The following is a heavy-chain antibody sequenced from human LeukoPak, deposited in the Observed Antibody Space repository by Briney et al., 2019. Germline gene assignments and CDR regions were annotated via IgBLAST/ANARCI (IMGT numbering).Heavy chain of an antibody. D-gene: IGHD3-10*01. J-gene: IGHJ5*02. CDR3: AKARPNYYGSGSYEGWIDP. CDR1: GFTFSSYA. CDR2: ISGSGGST. V-gene: IGHV3-23*01. Sequence: GGSLRLSCAASGFTFSSYAMSWVRQAPGKGLEWVSAISGSGGSTYYADSVKGRFTISRDNSKNTLYLQMNSLRAEDTAVYYCAKARPNYYGSGSYEGWIDPWGQGTLVTVSS.